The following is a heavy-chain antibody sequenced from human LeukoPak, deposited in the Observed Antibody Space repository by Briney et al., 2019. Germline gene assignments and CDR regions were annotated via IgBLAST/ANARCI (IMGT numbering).Heavy chain of an antibody. J-gene: IGHJ3*02. Sequence: SVKVSCKASGGTFSSYAISWVRQARGQGLEWMGGIIPIFGTANYAQKFQGRVTITTDESTSTAYMELSSLRSEDTAVYYCARGDTLPPYAFDIWGQGTMVTVSS. CDR1: GGTFSSYA. CDR3: ARGDTLPPYAFDI. D-gene: IGHD5-18*01. V-gene: IGHV1-69*05. CDR2: IIPIFGTA.